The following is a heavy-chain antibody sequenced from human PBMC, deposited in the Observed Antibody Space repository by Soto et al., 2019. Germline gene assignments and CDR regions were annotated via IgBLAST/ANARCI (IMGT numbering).Heavy chain of an antibody. Sequence: PGGSLRLSCAASGFDFNDYSMSWVRQAPGKGLEWVSSIGTTNTYYADSPKGRFTISRDNAKNSLYLQMNGLRAEDTAVYYCARAGGQVGLRFLEWLLHFDYWGQGALVTVSS. V-gene: IGHV3-21*01. CDR2: IGTTNT. D-gene: IGHD3-3*01. CDR3: ARAGGQVGLRFLEWLLHFDY. CDR1: GFDFNDYS. J-gene: IGHJ4*02.